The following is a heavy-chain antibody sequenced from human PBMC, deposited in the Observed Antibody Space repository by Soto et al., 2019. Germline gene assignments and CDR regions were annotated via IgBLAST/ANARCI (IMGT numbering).Heavy chain of an antibody. CDR3: AREINYSRYPRVIDF. V-gene: IGHV3-11*01. J-gene: IGHJ4*02. Sequence: QVQLAESGGGLVKPGGSLRLSCAASGFTFDNYYMSWIRQAPGKGLEWISYISSNDGTTYYADSLKGRFTISRDNAKNSLYLQMNSLRAEDTAVHYCAREINYSRYPRVIDFWGQGTLVTVSS. D-gene: IGHD1-7*01. CDR1: GFTFDNYY. CDR2: ISSNDGTT.